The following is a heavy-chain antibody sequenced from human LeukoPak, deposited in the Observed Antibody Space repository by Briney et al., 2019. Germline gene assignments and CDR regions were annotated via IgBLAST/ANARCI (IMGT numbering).Heavy chain of an antibody. Sequence: GGSLRLSCAASGFTFSSYAMSWVRQAPGKGLEWVSAISGSGGSTYYADSVKGRFTISRDNSKNTLYLQMNSLRAADTAVYYCARVSEGLIQLSDYWGQGTLVTVSS. D-gene: IGHD5-18*01. V-gene: IGHV3-23*01. CDR1: GFTFSSYA. CDR2: ISGSGGST. CDR3: ARVSEGLIQLSDY. J-gene: IGHJ4*02.